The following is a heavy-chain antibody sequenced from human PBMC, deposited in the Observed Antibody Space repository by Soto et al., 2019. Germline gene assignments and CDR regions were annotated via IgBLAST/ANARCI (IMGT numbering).Heavy chain of an antibody. J-gene: IGHJ3*01. Sequence: GESLKISCKASGYKFTTYWIGWVRQMPGKGLEWMGIVYPGDSETRSSPSLQGHVTVSADTSLSTAYLHCNTRWASDTAMYYCSRHAAACGYNCDALDLWGQETMVTVSS. CDR2: VYPGDSET. CDR3: SRHAAACGYNCDALDL. D-gene: IGHD6-25*01. V-gene: IGHV5-51*01. CDR1: GYKFTTYW.